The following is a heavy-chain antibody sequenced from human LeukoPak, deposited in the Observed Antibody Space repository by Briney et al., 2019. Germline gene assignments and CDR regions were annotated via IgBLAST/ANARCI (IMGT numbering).Heavy chain of an antibody. CDR2: ITGSGDST. D-gene: IGHD2-15*01. J-gene: IGHJ4*02. CDR1: GFTFSSYA. CDR3: AKDRVCSGGSCYFDY. Sequence: GGSLRLSCAASGFTFSSYAMTWVRQAPGRGLEWVSVITGSGDSTYYADSVKGRFTISRDNSKNTLYLQMNSLRAEDTGVYYCAKDRVCSGGSCYFDYWGQGTLATVSS. V-gene: IGHV3-23*01.